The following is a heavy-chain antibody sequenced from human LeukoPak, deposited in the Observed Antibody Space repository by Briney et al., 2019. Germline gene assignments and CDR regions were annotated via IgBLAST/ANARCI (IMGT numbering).Heavy chain of an antibody. CDR2: MNPNSGNT. CDR3: ARRNPYSSSWYDGFDY. Sequence: GASVKVSCKASGYTFTSYDINWVRQATGQGLEWMGWMNPNSGNTGYAQKFQGRVTMTRNTSISTAYMELSSLRSEDTAVYYCARRNPYSSSWYDGFDYWGQGTLVTVSS. CDR1: GYTFTSYD. J-gene: IGHJ4*02. D-gene: IGHD6-13*01. V-gene: IGHV1-8*01.